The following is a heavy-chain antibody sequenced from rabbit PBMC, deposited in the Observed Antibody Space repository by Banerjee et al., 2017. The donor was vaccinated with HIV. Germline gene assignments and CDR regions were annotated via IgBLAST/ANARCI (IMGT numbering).Heavy chain of an antibody. J-gene: IGHJ4*01. CDR1: GFSFSSSYW. Sequence: QEQLVESGGGLVQPEGSLTLTCTASGFSFSSSYWICWVRQAPGKGLEWIGCIYTGDGNTYYASWAKGRFTISKTSSTTVPLQMTSLTAADTATYFCARDLAGAIGWNFNLWGPGTLVTVS. CDR3: ARDLAGAIGWNFNL. D-gene: IGHD4-1*01. CDR2: IYTGDGNT. V-gene: IGHV1S45*01.